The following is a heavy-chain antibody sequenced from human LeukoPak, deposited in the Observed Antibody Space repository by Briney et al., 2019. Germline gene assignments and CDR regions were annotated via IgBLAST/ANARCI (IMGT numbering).Heavy chain of an antibody. D-gene: IGHD2-15*01. CDR2: ISGTGGTT. V-gene: IGHV3-23*01. J-gene: IGHJ4*02. CDR1: GFTFSSCA. CDR3: VKSPLNLGYCSGGSCHYFDY. Sequence: PGGSLRLSCVGSGFTFSSCAMIWVRQTPGKGLEWVSVISGTGGTTYDADSVKGRFTISRDNSKNTLYLPMNSLRAEDTAVYYCVKSPLNLGYCSGGSCHYFDYWGQGTLVTVSS.